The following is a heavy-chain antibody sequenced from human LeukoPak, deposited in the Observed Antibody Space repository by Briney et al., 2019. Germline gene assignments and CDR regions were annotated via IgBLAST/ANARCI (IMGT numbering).Heavy chain of an antibody. J-gene: IGHJ5*02. CDR2: IYYSGST. V-gene: IGHV4-31*03. CDR3: ARGRDDILTGYYNEYYNWFDP. CDR1: GGSISSGGYY. Sequence: PSETLSLTCTVSGGSISSGGYYWSWIRQHPGKGLEWIGYIYYSGSTYYNPSLKSRVTISVDTSKNQFSLKLSSVTAADTAVYYCARGRDDILTGYYNEYYNWFDPWGQGTLVTVSS. D-gene: IGHD3-9*01.